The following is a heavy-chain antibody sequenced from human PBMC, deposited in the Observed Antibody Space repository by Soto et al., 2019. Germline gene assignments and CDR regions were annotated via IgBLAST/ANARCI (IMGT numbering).Heavy chain of an antibody. Sequence: QVQLQESGPGLVKPSETLSLTCTVSGGSVSSGSYFWSWIRPPPGKGLEWIGYIYYSGSTNYNPSLKSRVTISVDTSKNQFSLKLSSVTAADTAVYYCARDYSSSSNYYYYYGMDVWGQGTTVTVSS. CDR3: ARDYSSSSNYYYYYGMDV. CDR1: GGSVSSGSYF. D-gene: IGHD6-6*01. J-gene: IGHJ6*02. CDR2: IYYSGST. V-gene: IGHV4-61*01.